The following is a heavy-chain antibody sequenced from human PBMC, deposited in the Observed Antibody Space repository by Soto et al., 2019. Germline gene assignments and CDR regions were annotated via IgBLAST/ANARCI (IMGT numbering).Heavy chain of an antibody. Sequence: QVQLVQSGAEVKKPGSSVKVSCKASGGTFSSYTISWVRQAPGQGLEWMGRIIPILGIANYAQKFQGRVTIPEDKSTSKADMELRSLRSEDTAVYYCAMATVVTPGLLYHYYGMDVWGQGTTVTVSS. V-gene: IGHV1-69*02. CDR2: IIPILGIA. D-gene: IGHD4-17*01. CDR3: AMATVVTPGLLYHYYGMDV. CDR1: GGTFSSYT. J-gene: IGHJ6*02.